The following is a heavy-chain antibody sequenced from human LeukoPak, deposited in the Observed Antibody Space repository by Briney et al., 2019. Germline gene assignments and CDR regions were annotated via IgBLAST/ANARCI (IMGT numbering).Heavy chain of an antibody. CDR3: ARVPIFGVVIPFDY. CDR1: GYTFTSCY. Sequence: GASVKVSCKASGYTFTSCYMHWVRRAPGQGLEWMGIINPSGGSTSYAQKFQGRVTMTRDTSTSTAYMELSSLRSEDTAVYYCARVPIFGVVIPFDYWGQGTLVTVSS. V-gene: IGHV1-46*01. CDR2: INPSGGST. D-gene: IGHD3-3*01. J-gene: IGHJ4*02.